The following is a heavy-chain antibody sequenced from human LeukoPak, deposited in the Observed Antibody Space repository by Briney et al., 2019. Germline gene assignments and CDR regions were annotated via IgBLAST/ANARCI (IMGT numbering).Heavy chain of an antibody. V-gene: IGHV3-23*01. CDR3: AKDGRYYDSSGLPPHDY. D-gene: IGHD3-22*01. Sequence: PGGSLRLSCAASGFTFSSYAVSWVRQAPGKGLEWVSAISGSGGSTYYADSVKGRFTISRDNSKNTLYLPMNSLRAEDTAVYYCAKDGRYYDSSGLPPHDYWGQGTLVTVSS. CDR1: GFTFSSYA. J-gene: IGHJ4*02. CDR2: ISGSGGST.